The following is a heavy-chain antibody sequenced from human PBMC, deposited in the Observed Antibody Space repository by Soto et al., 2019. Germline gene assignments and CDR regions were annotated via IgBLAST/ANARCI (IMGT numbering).Heavy chain of an antibody. Sequence: ASANLSCKASGYTFTSHGISWVRQAPGQGLEWMGWISAYNGNTNYAQKLQGRVTMTTDTSTSTAYMELRSLRSDDTAVYYCARDFYRFLVGCPSRAFHIWASRPLATVAS. J-gene: IGHJ3*02. CDR2: ISAYNGNT. CDR1: GYTFTSHG. CDR3: ARDFYRFLVGCPSRAFHI. D-gene: IGHD3-3*01. V-gene: IGHV1-18*04.